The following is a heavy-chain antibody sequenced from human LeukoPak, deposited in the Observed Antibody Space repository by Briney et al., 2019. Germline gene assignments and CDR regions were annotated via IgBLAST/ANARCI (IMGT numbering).Heavy chain of an antibody. D-gene: IGHD4-17*01. V-gene: IGHV1-69*13. Sequence: AASVKVSCKASGGTFSSYAISWVRQAPGQGLEWMGGIIPIFGTANYAQKFQGRVTITADESTSTAYMELSSLRSEDTAVYYCAKDWAYGDYPLNYWGQGTLVTVSS. CDR3: AKDWAYGDYPLNY. J-gene: IGHJ4*02. CDR1: GGTFSSYA. CDR2: IIPIFGTA.